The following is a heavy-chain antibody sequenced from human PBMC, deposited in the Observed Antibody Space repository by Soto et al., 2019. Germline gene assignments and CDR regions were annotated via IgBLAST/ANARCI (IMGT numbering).Heavy chain of an antibody. CDR1: GYSFTSYW. CDR3: ARKDKSGYFNWFDP. J-gene: IGHJ5*02. V-gene: IGHV5-10-1*01. Sequence: GESLKISCKGSGYSFTSYWISWVRQMPGKGLEWMGRIDPSDSYTNYSPSFQGHVTISADKSTSTAYLQWTSLKASDTAVYYCARKDKSGYFNWFDPWGQGTMVTVSS. D-gene: IGHD3-22*01. CDR2: IDPSDSYT.